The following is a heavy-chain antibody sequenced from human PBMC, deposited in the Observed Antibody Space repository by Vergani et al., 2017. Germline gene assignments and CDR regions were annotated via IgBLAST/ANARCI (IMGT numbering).Heavy chain of an antibody. V-gene: IGHV4-39*07. CDR1: GGSISSRSYY. CDR2: IYYIGST. D-gene: IGHD3-10*01. CDR3: ARGRSPYGSGLVAFDI. J-gene: IGHJ3*02. Sequence: QLQLQESGPGLVKPSETLSLTCTVSGGSISSRSYYWGWIRQPPGKGLEWIGSIYYIGSTYYNPSLKSRVTISVATSNNQFSLKLSSVTAADTAVYCCARGRSPYGSGLVAFDIWGQGTMVTVSS.